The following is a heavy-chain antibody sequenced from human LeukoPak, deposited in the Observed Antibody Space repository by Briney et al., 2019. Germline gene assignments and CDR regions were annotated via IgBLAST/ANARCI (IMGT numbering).Heavy chain of an antibody. CDR3: AGSTVTRLAEYFQH. V-gene: IGHV1-69*13. CDR1: GGTFSSYA. Sequence: SVKVTCKASGGTFSSYAIRWVRQAPGQGLEWMGGIIPIFGTANYAQKFQGRVTITADEISSTAYMELSSLRSEDTAVYYCAGSTVTRLAEYFQHWGQGTLVTVSS. J-gene: IGHJ1*01. D-gene: IGHD4-17*01. CDR2: IIPIFGTA.